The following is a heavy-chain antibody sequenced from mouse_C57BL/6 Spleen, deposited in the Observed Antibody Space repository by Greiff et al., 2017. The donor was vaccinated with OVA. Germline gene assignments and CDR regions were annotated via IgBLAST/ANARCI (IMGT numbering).Heavy chain of an antibody. V-gene: IGHV5-12*01. J-gene: IGHJ4*01. CDR1: GFTFSDYY. CDR3: ARRYYGSGRDAMDY. CDR2: ISNGGGST. D-gene: IGHD1-1*01. Sequence: EVQLVESGGGLVQPGGSLKLSCAASGFTFSDYYMYWVRQTPEKRLEWVAYISNGGGSTYYPDTVKGRFTISRDNAKNTLYLQMSRLKSEDTAMYYCARRYYGSGRDAMDYWGQGTSVTVSS.